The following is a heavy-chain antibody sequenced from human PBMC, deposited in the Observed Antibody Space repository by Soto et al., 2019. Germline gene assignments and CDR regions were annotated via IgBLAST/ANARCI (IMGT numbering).Heavy chain of an antibody. D-gene: IGHD2-21*02. Sequence: SSETLSLTCTVSGGSISSSSYYWGWIRQPPGKGLEWIGYIYHGSTYYNPSLKSRVTISVDRSKNQFSLKLSSVTAADTAVYYCARITYCGGDCYRGFDPWGQGTLVTVSS. CDR3: ARITYCGGDCYRGFDP. J-gene: IGHJ5*02. V-gene: IGHV4-30-2*01. CDR1: GGSISSSSYY. CDR2: IYHGST.